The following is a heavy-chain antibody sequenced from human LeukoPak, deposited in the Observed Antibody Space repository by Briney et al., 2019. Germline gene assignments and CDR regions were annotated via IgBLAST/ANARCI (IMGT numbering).Heavy chain of an antibody. CDR2: INWNGGTT. CDR1: GFTFDNYG. D-gene: IGHD2-15*01. J-gene: IGHJ5*02. Sequence: GGSLRLSCAASGFTFDNYGMSWVRQAPGKGLEWVSGINWNGGTTGYADSVKGRFTISRDNAKNSLYLQMNNLRAEDTAFYCCARETGGGSSWGQGTLVTVSS. CDR3: ARETGGGSS. V-gene: IGHV3-20*04.